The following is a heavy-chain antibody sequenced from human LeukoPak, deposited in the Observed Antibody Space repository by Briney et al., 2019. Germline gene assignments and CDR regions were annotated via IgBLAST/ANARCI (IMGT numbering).Heavy chain of an antibody. Sequence: ASVKVSCKASGYTFTSYDINWVRQATGQGLEWMGWMNPNSGNTGYAQKFQGRVTMTRNTSISTAYMELSSLRSEDTAVYYCARGPSTRYYDILTGYYVYYFDYWGQGTLVTVSS. J-gene: IGHJ4*02. CDR2: MNPNSGNT. V-gene: IGHV1-8*01. D-gene: IGHD3-9*01. CDR1: GYTFTSYD. CDR3: ARGPSTRYYDILTGYYVYYFDY.